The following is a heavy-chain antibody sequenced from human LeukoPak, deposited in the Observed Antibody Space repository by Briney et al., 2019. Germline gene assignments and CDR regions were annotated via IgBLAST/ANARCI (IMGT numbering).Heavy chain of an antibody. V-gene: IGHV4-4*07. D-gene: IGHD3-16*02. J-gene: IGHJ4*02. CDR1: GASIRDYY. Sequence: SETLSLTCTVSGASIRDYYWSWIRQPAGKGLEWIGHINTSGRTNCGPSLKSRVTISVDTSKNQFSLKLSSVTAADTAVYYCARGGYVWGSYPYFDYWGQGTLVTVSS. CDR2: INTSGRT. CDR3: ARGGYVWGSYPYFDY.